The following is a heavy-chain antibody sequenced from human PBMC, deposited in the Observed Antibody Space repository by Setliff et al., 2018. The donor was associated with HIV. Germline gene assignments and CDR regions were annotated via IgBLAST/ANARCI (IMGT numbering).Heavy chain of an antibody. Sequence: GGSLRLSCAASGFTFSSYGMHWVRQAPGKGLECVAFIRNDGSNKYYADSVKGRFTISRDNAKDTLYLQLNSVRAEDTALYYCASARIPTGGVSTSLDFWGLGTLVTVSS. J-gene: IGHJ4*02. D-gene: IGHD2-15*01. CDR3: ASARIPTGGVSTSLDF. CDR2: IRNDGSNK. CDR1: GFTFSSYG. V-gene: IGHV3-30*02.